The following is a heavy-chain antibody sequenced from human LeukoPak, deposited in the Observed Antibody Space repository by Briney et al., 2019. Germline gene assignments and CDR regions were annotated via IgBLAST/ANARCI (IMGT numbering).Heavy chain of an antibody. J-gene: IGHJ4*02. CDR3: ARGGSRVVTYGNFDY. CDR1: GYTFTSYA. CDR2: ISTYSGNT. Sequence: ASVKVTCKPSGYTFTSYALSWVRQAPGQGLEWMGWISTYSGNTNYAQRLQGRITMTIETSTSTAYMELRSLRSDDTAVYYCARGGSRVVTYGNFDYWGQGTLVTVSS. D-gene: IGHD2-21*02. V-gene: IGHV1-18*01.